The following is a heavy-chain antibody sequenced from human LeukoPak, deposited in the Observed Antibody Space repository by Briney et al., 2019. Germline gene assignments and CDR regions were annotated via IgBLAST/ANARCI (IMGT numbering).Heavy chain of an antibody. CDR2: INPNSGVT. V-gene: IGHV1-2*02. Sequence: GASVKVSRKASGYTFTAFYMHWVRQAPGQGLEWMGWINPNSGVTNYAQKFQGRVTMTRDTSISTAYMEVSSLRSDDTAVYYCARTGALYYLDYWGQGTLVTVSS. D-gene: IGHD1-14*01. CDR1: GYTFTAFY. CDR3: ARTGALYYLDY. J-gene: IGHJ4*02.